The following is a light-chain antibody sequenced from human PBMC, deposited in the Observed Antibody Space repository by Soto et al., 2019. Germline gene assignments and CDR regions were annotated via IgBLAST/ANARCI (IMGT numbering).Light chain of an antibody. V-gene: IGKV3-11*01. Sequence: ELVLTQSPATLSLSPGDTATLSCRASQSVRRYLAWYQQKPGQAPRLLIYDASIMSPGIPARFRGGGSETDFTLTISSLAPEDFAIYYCQQRGTWPRVTFGGGTKVEIK. CDR2: DAS. CDR1: QSVRRY. J-gene: IGKJ4*01. CDR3: QQRGTWPRVT.